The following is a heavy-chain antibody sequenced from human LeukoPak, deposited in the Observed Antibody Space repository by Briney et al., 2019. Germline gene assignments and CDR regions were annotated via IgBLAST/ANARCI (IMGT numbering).Heavy chain of an antibody. CDR1: GFTFSSYW. D-gene: IGHD6-6*01. CDR2: IKQDGSEK. V-gene: IGHV3-7*03. Sequence: GGSLRLSCAASGFTFSSYWMSWVRQAPGKGLEWVANIKQDGSEKYYVDSVKGRFTISRDNAKNSLYLQMNSLRADDTAVYYCAKGGAARPKILWGQGTLVTVSS. CDR3: AKGGAARPKIL. J-gene: IGHJ4*02.